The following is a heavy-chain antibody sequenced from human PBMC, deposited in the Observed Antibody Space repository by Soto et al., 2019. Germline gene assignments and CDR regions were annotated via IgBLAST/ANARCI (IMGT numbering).Heavy chain of an antibody. Sequence: PSETLSLTCTVSGASISSAGYSWSWVRQHPGKGLEWIGYITYSGDTDYNPSLRSRVSISIDTSRNQFSLKLSSVTAADTAVYYCATDRRSRKSWEGCWLGTWGQGTLVTVSS. V-gene: IGHV4-31*03. CDR3: ATDRRSRKSWEGCWLGT. J-gene: IGHJ5*02. CDR2: ITYSGDT. CDR1: GASISSAGYS. D-gene: IGHD1-26*01.